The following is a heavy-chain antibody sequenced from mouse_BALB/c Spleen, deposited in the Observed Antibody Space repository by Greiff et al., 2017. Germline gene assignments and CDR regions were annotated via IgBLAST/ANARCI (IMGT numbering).Heavy chain of an antibody. Sequence: QVHVKQSGAELAKPGASVKMSCKASGYTFTSYWMHWVQQRPGQGLEWIGYINPSTGYTEYNQKFKDKATLTADKSSSTAYMQLSSLTSEDSAVYYCARGGITTATRYFDYWGQGTTLTVSS. CDR2: INPSTGYT. CDR3: ARGGITTATRYFDY. CDR1: GYTFTSYW. V-gene: IGHV1-7*01. D-gene: IGHD1-2*01. J-gene: IGHJ2*01.